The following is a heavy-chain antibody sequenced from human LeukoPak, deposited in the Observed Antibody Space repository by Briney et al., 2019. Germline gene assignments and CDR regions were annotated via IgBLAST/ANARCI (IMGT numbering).Heavy chain of an antibody. CDR2: ISWNSGSI. CDR3: AKGDQGGDYGASDY. J-gene: IGHJ4*02. Sequence: SGGSLRLSCAASGFTFDDYAMHWVRQAPGKGLEWVSGISWNSGSIGYADSVKGRFTISRDNAKNSLYLQMNSLRAEDTALYYCAKGDQGGDYGASDYWGQGTLVTVSS. V-gene: IGHV3-9*01. CDR1: GFTFDDYA. D-gene: IGHD4-17*01.